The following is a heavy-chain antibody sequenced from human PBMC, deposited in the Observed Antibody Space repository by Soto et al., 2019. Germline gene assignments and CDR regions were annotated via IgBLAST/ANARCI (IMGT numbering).Heavy chain of an antibody. Sequence: QVQLIQSEAEVKKPGSSVRVSCTASGGIFGSHGFSWVRQAPGQRLEWVGGFIPICRTLTYTEKFQARVRTAADESTNTVYLDLSRLTYEDTAVYYCVRDRRIYYSDPHDEFVASDYEVWGQGTMVSVSS. V-gene: IGHV1-69*01. J-gene: IGHJ3*01. D-gene: IGHD3-22*01. CDR2: FIPICRTL. CDR3: VRDRRIYYSDPHDEFVASDYEV. CDR1: GGIFGSHG.